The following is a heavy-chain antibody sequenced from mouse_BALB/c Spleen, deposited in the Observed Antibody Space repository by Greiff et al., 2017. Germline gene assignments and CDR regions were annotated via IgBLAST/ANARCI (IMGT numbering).Heavy chain of an antibody. CDR2: IDTSDSYT. D-gene: IGHD1-1*01. CDR1: GYTFTDYW. CDR3: ARSYYYGSSLWYFDV. J-gene: IGHJ1*01. V-gene: IGHV1-69*01. Sequence: QVQLKQPGAELVMPGASVKMSCKASGYTFTDYWMHWVKQRPGQGLEWIGAIDTSDSYTSYNQKFKGKATLTVDESSSTAYMQLSSLTSEDSAVYYCARSYYYGSSLWYFDVWGEGTTGTVAS.